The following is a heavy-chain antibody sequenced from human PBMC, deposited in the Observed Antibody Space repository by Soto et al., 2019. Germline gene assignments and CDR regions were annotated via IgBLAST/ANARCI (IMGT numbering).Heavy chain of an antibody. Sequence: GGSLRLSCAASGFTFDDYAMHWVRQAPGKGLEWVSGISWNIVSLGYADSVKGRFTISRENAKTSLFLQINSLRVEYTALYYCEKDDSSSPYYMDVWGKGTTVTVSS. CDR2: ISWNIVSL. CDR3: EKDDSSSPYYMDV. CDR1: GFTFDDYA. D-gene: IGHD6-13*01. J-gene: IGHJ6*03. V-gene: IGHV3-9*01.